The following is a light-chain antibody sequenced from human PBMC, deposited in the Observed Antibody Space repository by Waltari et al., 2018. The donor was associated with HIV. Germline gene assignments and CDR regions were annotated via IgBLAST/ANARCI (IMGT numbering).Light chain of an antibody. CDR1: SRDGGGYNC. CDR2: EVS. Sequence: QSALTQPPSASGSPGQSVTISCTRTSRDGGGYNCDLWYQQHPGQAPQLMIYEVSKRPSGFPDRFSGSKSGNTASLTVSGLQAEDEADYYCSSYAGSNNLLFGGGTKLTVL. CDR3: SSYAGSNNLL. V-gene: IGLV2-8*01. J-gene: IGLJ2*01.